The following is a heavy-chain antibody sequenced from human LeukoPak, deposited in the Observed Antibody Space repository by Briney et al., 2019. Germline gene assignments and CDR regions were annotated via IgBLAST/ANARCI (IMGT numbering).Heavy chain of an antibody. V-gene: IGHV3-30-3*01. D-gene: IGHD2-2*01. CDR2: ISYDGSNK. J-gene: IGHJ5*02. CDR1: GFTFSSYA. CDR3: ARDKGEYQLQP. Sequence: EGSLRLSCAASGFTFSSYAMHWVRQAPGKGLEWVAVISYDGSNKYYTDSVKGRFTISRDNSKNTLYLQMNSLRAEDTAVYYCARDKGEYQLQPWGQGTLVTVSS.